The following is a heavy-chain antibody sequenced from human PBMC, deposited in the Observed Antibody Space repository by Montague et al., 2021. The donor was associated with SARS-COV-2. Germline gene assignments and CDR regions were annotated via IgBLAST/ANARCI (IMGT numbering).Heavy chain of an antibody. Sequence: SLRLSWAASGFTFSSYTMAWVRQAPGKGLEWVSSITGSGGTTDYAASVKGRFTIIRDNSGNTLYLQMNSLRAEDTAVYHCAKTAVTTDGWFDPWGQGTLVSVSS. CDR1: GFTFSSYT. CDR3: AKTAVTTDGWFDP. V-gene: IGHV3-23*01. CDR2: ITGSGGTT. J-gene: IGHJ5*02. D-gene: IGHD4-17*01.